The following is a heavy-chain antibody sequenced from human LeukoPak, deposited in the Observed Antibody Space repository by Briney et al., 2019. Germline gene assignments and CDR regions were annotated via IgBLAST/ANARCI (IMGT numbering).Heavy chain of an antibody. CDR2: IYHSGST. CDR1: GYSISSGYY. D-gene: IGHD4-17*01. J-gene: IGHJ5*02. Sequence: SETLSLTCTVSGYSISSGYYWGWIRQPPGKGLEWIGSIYHSGSTYYNPSLKSRVTISVDTSKNQFPLKLSSVTAADTAVYYCARLTVTTIAFDPWGQGTLVTVSS. CDR3: ARLTVTTIAFDP. V-gene: IGHV4-38-2*02.